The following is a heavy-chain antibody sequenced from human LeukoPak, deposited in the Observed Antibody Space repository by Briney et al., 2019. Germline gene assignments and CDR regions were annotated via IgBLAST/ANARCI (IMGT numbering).Heavy chain of an antibody. D-gene: IGHD1-1*01. CDR3: ARDSRVSGTIDY. Sequence: GGSLRLSCAASGFTFSSYWMHWVRQAPGKGLEWVSRINSDGTSTSYADSVKGRFTTSRDNAKNTLYLQMNSLRAEDTAVYYCARDSRVSGTIDYWGQGTLVTVSS. V-gene: IGHV3-74*01. CDR2: INSDGTST. J-gene: IGHJ4*02. CDR1: GFTFSSYW.